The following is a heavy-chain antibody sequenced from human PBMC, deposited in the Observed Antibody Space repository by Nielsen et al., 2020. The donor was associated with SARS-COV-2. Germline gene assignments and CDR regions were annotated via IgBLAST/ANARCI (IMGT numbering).Heavy chain of an antibody. J-gene: IGHJ4*02. CDR1: GFTFTSYA. V-gene: IGHV3-23*01. Sequence: GESLKISCAASGFTFTSYAMAWVRQAPGKGLEWVSTITASGDYTYYADSVKGRFTISRDISQNTLYLQMNSLRAEDTAVYYCAKRSGYGSGSILYWGQGTLVTVPP. CDR3: AKRSGYGSGSILY. CDR2: ITASGDYT. D-gene: IGHD3-10*01.